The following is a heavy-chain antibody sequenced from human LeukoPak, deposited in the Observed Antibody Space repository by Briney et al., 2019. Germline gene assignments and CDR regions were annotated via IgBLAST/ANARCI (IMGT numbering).Heavy chain of an antibody. Sequence: PGGSLRLSCAASGFTFSSYAMSWVRQAPGKGLEWVSAISGRGGTTYYADSVKGRFTISRDNSKNTLYLQMNSLRAEDTAVYYCAKDVTRSDLDWDWGQGTLVTVSS. D-gene: IGHD3-3*01. CDR3: AKDVTRSDLDWD. J-gene: IGHJ4*02. V-gene: IGHV3-23*01. CDR1: GFTFSSYA. CDR2: ISGRGGTT.